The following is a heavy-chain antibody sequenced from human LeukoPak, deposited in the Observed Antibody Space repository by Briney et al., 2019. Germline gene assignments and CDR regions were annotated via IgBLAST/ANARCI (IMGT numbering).Heavy chain of an antibody. CDR1: GYTLTELS. CDR2: FDPEDGET. V-gene: IGHV1-24*01. CDR3: ATTVPNYYDSSGPSLN. J-gene: IGHJ4*02. D-gene: IGHD3-22*01. Sequence: ASVKVSCKVSGYTLTELSMHWVRQAPGKGLEWMGGFDPEDGETIYAQKFQGRVTMTEDTSTDTAYMELSSLRSEDTAVYYCATTVPNYYDSSGPSLNWGQGTLVTVSS.